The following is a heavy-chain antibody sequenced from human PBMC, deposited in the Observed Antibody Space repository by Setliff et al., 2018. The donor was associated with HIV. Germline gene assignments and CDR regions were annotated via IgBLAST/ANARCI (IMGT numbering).Heavy chain of an antibody. V-gene: IGHV4-39*07. Sequence: SETLSLTCTVSGGSISSGSYYWSWIRQPPGKGLEWIGSIYYSGSTYYNPSLKSRVTISVDTSKNQFSLKLSSVTAADTAVYYCARGFRSGRIFGIDYWGQGTLVTASS. CDR3: ARGFRSGRIFGIDY. J-gene: IGHJ4*02. CDR1: GGSISSGSYY. CDR2: IYYSGST. D-gene: IGHD3-3*01.